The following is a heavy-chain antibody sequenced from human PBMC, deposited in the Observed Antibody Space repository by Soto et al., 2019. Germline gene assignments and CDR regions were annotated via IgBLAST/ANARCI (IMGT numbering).Heavy chain of an antibody. CDR2: LSGSGSSA. CDR1: GFTFSTSG. CDR3: VKLSVAAWYFDL. D-gene: IGHD6-19*01. V-gene: IGHV3-23*01. Sequence: EVQLLESGGGLVQPGGSLRVSCAASGFTFSTSGMGWVRQAPGKGLEWLSVLSGSGSSAYYADSVKGRFTISRDNSKNTLYLQMNSLRTEDTATYYCVKLSVAAWYFDLWGRGTLVTVSS. J-gene: IGHJ2*01.